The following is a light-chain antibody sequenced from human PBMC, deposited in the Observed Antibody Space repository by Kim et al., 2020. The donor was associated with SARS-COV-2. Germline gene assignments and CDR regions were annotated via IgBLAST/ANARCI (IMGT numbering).Light chain of an antibody. CDR2: GVS. V-gene: IGKV3-15*01. Sequence: IVMTQSPPTLSVSPGERATLSCRASQSVSGNLAWYQQKPGQAPRLLIYGVSTRATGIPARFSGSGSGTEFTLTISSLQSEDFAVYYCQRGLTFGGGTKVDIK. J-gene: IGKJ4*01. CDR1: QSVSGN. CDR3: QRGLT.